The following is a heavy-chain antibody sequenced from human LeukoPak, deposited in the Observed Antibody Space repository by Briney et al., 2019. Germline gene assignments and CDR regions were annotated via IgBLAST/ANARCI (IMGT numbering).Heavy chain of an antibody. D-gene: IGHD2-15*01. CDR1: GFSISASA. CDR2: IRSKANSYAT. V-gene: IGHV3-73*01. J-gene: IGHJ4*02. CDR3: TRLHSCSGGSCYPFDY. Sequence: GGSLRLSCAASGFSISASAMHWVRQASGQGLEWVGRIRSKANSYATAYDASVKGRFTISRDDSKDTAYLQMNSLKTEDTAVYYCTRLHSCSGGSCYPFDYWGQGTLVTVSS.